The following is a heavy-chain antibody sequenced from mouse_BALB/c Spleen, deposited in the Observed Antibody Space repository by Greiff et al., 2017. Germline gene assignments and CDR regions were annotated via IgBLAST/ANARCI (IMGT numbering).Heavy chain of an antibody. J-gene: IGHJ3*01. D-gene: IGHD2-10*02. Sequence: VQLVESGAELVRPGSSVKISCKASGYAFSSYWMNWVKQRPGQGLEWIGQIYPGDGDTNYNGKFKGKATLTADKSSSTAYMQLSSLTSEDSAVYFCARKGEYGNYWFAYWGQGTLVTVSA. CDR2: IYPGDGDT. V-gene: IGHV1-80*01. CDR1: GYAFSSYW. CDR3: ARKGEYGNYWFAY.